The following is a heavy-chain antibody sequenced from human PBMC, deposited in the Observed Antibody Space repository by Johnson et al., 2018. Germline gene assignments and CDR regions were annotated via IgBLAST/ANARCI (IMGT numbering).Heavy chain of an antibody. CDR1: GDSIYSNHYY. CDR2: IHYSGST. CDR3: ARRTAHTYGIGAFDI. Sequence: QVQLQESGPGVVKPSETLSLTCTVSGDSIYSNHYYWGWIRQPPGKGLAWIGNIHYSGSTYYNPSLKSRVTLSIATSKNQLALNPRSVTAAHTAMYYCARRTAHTYGIGAFDIWGQGTMVTVSS. J-gene: IGHJ3*02. D-gene: IGHD4-17*01. V-gene: IGHV4-39*07.